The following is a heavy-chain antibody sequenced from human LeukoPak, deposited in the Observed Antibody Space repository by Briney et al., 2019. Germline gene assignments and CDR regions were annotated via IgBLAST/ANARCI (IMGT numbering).Heavy chain of an antibody. CDR1: GFTFSSYW. J-gene: IGHJ4*02. Sequence: GGSLRLSCAASGFTFSSYWMSWVRQAPGKGLEWVANIKQDGSEKYYADSVKGRFTISRDNARNSVYLQMNSLRVEDTAVYYCARDPVEWELLLDCWGQGTLVTVSS. D-gene: IGHD1-26*01. V-gene: IGHV3-7*01. CDR2: IKQDGSEK. CDR3: ARDPVEWELLLDC.